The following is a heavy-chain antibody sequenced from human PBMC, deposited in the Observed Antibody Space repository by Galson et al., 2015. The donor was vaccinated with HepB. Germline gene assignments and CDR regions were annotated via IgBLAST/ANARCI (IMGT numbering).Heavy chain of an antibody. V-gene: IGHV3-64D*06. CDR3: VKGIYDFWRAHAFDI. CDR1: GFTFSSYA. CDR2: ISSNGGST. Sequence: SLRLSCAASGFTFSSYAMHWVRQAPGKGLEYVSAISSNGGSTYYADSVKGRFTISRDNSKNTLYLQMSSLRAEDTAVYYCVKGIYDFWRAHAFDIWGQGTMVTVSS. D-gene: IGHD3-3*01. J-gene: IGHJ3*02.